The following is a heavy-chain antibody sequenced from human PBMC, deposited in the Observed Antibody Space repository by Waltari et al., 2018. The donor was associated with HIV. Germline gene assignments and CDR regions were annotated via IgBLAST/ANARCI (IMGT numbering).Heavy chain of an antibody. V-gene: IGHV3-30*14. D-gene: IGHD3-22*01. Sequence: QVQLVESGGRVVHTSRSRHLPCADSVFTFGAVGQPCVRQAPAKAVEWVAVISNDGSSKYYADSVKSRFTISSDNSKNTLYLHINSLGAEHSAVYYCASPFYSYSTTYYYGLDYLCQGTLVTVSS. CDR3: ASPFYSYSTTYYYGLDY. CDR1: VFTFGAVG. J-gene: IGHJ4*02. CDR2: ISNDGSSK.